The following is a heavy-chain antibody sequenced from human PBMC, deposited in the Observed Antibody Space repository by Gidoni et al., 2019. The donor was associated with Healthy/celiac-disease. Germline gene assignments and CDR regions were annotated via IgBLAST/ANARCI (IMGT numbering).Heavy chain of an antibody. D-gene: IGHD5-18*01. CDR2: IYPGESDT. J-gene: IGHJ2*01. Sequence: EVQLVQSGAEVKKPGAPLTISCTGSGYSCTSYWIGWVRQMPGKGLEWMGIIYPGESDTRYSTSFQGQVTISADKSISTAYRQWSSLKASDTAMYYCARRGSGDTATESGYFDLWGRGTLVTVSS. V-gene: IGHV5-51*01. CDR3: ARRGSGDTATESGYFDL. CDR1: GYSCTSYW.